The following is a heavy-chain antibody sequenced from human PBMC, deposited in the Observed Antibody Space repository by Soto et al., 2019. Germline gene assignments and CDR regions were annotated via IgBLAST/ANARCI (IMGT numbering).Heavy chain of an antibody. D-gene: IGHD3-9*01. Sequence: ASVKVSCKASGYTFTSYGISWVRQAPGQGLEWMGWISAYNGNTNYARKLQGRVTMTTDTSTSTAYMELRSLRSDDTAVYYCARDLQRYFDWSLTNWFDPWGQGTLVTVAS. CDR3: ARDLQRYFDWSLTNWFDP. CDR1: GYTFTSYG. CDR2: ISAYNGNT. V-gene: IGHV1-18*01. J-gene: IGHJ5*02.